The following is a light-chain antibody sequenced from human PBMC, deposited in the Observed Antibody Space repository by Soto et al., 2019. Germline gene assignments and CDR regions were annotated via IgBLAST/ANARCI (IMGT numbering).Light chain of an antibody. CDR3: ASFTRSVTVV. CDR1: SSDVGGYNY. CDR2: DVN. Sequence: QSALTQPASVSGSPGQSITISCAGTSSDVGGYNYVSWYQQHPGKVPRLIISDVNKRPSGVSDRFSGSKSGNTASLTISGLKAEDEAGYYCASFTRSVTVVFGGGTKVTVL. V-gene: IGLV2-14*03. J-gene: IGLJ2*01.